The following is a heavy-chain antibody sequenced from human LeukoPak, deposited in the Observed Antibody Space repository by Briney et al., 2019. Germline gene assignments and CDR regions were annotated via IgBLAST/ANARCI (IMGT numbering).Heavy chain of an antibody. J-gene: IGHJ4*02. CDR1: GFTFSSYS. V-gene: IGHV3-23*01. D-gene: IGHD1-26*01. Sequence: GGSLRLSCAASGFTFSSYSMNWVRQAPGKGLEWVSGISGSGGYTYYVDSVKGRFTISRDNAKNTLYLQMNSLRAEDTAVYYCAKDQRVSYQWELDYWGQGTLVTVSS. CDR3: AKDQRVSYQWELDY. CDR2: ISGSGGYT.